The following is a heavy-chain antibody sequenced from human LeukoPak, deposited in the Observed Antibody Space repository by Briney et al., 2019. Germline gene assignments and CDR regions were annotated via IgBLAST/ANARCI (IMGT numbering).Heavy chain of an antibody. CDR3: ARTSGWPENWFDP. J-gene: IGHJ5*02. CDR2: IFHSGTT. CDR1: GGSISSSNW. V-gene: IGHV4-4*02. D-gene: IGHD6-19*01. Sequence: SSETLSLTCAVSGGSISSSNWWSWVRQPPGKGLEWIGEIFHSGTTNYNPSLKSRVTISVDKSTNQFSLKLNSVTAADTAVYYCARTSGWPENWFDPWGQGTLVIVSS.